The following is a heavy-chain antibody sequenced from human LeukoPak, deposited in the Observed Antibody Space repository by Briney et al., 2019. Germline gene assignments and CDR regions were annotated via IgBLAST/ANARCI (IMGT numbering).Heavy chain of an antibody. J-gene: IGHJ1*01. CDR1: GGSFSGYY. D-gene: IGHD6-13*01. V-gene: IGHV4-34*01. CDR2: INHSGST. CDR3: ARERGYSRSQYFQH. Sequence: KPSETLSLTCAVYGGSFSGYYRSWIRQPLGKGLEWIGEINHSGSTNYNPSLKSRVTISVDTSKNQFSLKLSSVTAADTAVYYCARERGYSRSQYFQHWGQGTLVTVSS.